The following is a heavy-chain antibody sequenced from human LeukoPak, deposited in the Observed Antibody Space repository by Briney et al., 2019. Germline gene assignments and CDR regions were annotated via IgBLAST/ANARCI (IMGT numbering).Heavy chain of an antibody. V-gene: IGHV3-23*01. CDR2: ISGSGGST. CDR3: AKTAGYGSGSYYLYDY. Sequence: GGSLRLSCAASGFTFSSYAMSWVRQAPGKGLEWVSAISGSGGSTYYADSVKGQFTISRDNSKNTLYLQMNSLRAEDTAVYYCAKTAGYGSGSYYLYDYWGQGTLVTVSS. D-gene: IGHD3-10*01. CDR1: GFTFSSYA. J-gene: IGHJ4*02.